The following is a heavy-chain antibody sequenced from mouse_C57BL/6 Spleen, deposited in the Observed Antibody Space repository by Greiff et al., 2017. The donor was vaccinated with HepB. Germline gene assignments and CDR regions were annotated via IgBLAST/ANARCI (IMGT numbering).Heavy chain of an antibody. D-gene: IGHD2-4*01. CDR1: GYAFSSSW. J-gene: IGHJ4*01. CDR3: ARIYYDYDDYAMDY. Sequence: VMLVESGPELVKPGASVKISCKASGYAFSSSWMNWVKQRPGKGLEWIGRIYPGDGDTNYNGKFKGKATLTADKSSSTAYMQLSSLTSEDSAVYFCARIYYDYDDYAMDYWGQGTSVTVSS. CDR2: IYPGDGDT. V-gene: IGHV1-82*01.